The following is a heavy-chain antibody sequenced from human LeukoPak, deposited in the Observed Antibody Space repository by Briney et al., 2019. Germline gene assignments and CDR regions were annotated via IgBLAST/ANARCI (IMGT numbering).Heavy chain of an antibody. D-gene: IGHD3-10*01. Sequence: SVKVSCKASGGTFSGYAISWVRQAPGQGLEWMGGIIPIFGTANYAQKFQGRVTITAGESTSTAYMELSSLRSEDTAVYYCARAPSHYYGSGSYLGYWGQGTLVTVSS. CDR2: IIPIFGTA. CDR1: GGTFSGYA. V-gene: IGHV1-69*13. J-gene: IGHJ4*02. CDR3: ARAPSHYYGSGSYLGY.